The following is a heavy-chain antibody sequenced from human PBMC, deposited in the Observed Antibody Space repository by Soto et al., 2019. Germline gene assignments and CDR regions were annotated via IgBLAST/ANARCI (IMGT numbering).Heavy chain of an antibody. CDR1: GFTFSSYA. D-gene: IGHD2-2*02. Sequence: GGSLRLSCAASGFTFSSYAMSWVRQAPGKGLEWVSAISGSGGSTYYADSVKGRFTISRDNSKNTLYLQMNSLRAEDTAVYYCAKDFVGFVVVPAAIAWFDPWGQGTLVTVSS. J-gene: IGHJ5*02. CDR2: ISGSGGST. CDR3: AKDFVGFVVVPAAIAWFDP. V-gene: IGHV3-23*01.